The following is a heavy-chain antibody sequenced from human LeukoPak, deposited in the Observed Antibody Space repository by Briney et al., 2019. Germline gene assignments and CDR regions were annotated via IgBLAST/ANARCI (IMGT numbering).Heavy chain of an antibody. CDR3: ARDLDSSSSEWYFDL. J-gene: IGHJ2*01. CDR1: GYTFTSYG. Sequence: VASVKVSCKASGYTFTSYGISWVRQAPGQGLEWMGWISAYNGNTNYAQKLQGRVTMTTDTSTSTAYMELRSLRSDDTAVYYCARDLDSSSSEWYFDLWGRGTLVTVSS. V-gene: IGHV1-18*01. CDR2: ISAYNGNT. D-gene: IGHD6-6*01.